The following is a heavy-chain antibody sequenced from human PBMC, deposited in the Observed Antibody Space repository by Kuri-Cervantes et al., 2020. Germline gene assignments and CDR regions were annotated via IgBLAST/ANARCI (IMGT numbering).Heavy chain of an antibody. Sequence: GGSLRLSCAASGFTFSNAWMSWVRQAPGKGLEWVSSISSSSSYIYYADSVKGRFTISRDNAKNSLYLQMNSLRAEDTAVYYCARERDDFWGGYYTRAGDYYYYGMDVWGQGTTVTVSS. J-gene: IGHJ6*02. V-gene: IGHV3-21*01. CDR1: GFTFSNAW. D-gene: IGHD3-3*01. CDR3: ARERDDFWGGYYTRAGDYYYYGMDV. CDR2: ISSSSSYI.